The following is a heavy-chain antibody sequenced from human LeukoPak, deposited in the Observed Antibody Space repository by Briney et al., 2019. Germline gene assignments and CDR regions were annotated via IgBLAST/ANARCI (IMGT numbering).Heavy chain of an antibody. CDR1: GYTFTGYY. Sequence: ASVKVSCKASGYTFTGYYMHWVRQAPGQGLEWMGWINPNSGGTKYAQKFQGRVTMTRDTSISTAYMELSSLRSDDTAVYYCARGPGGRSGYYPLEDYYYYHYMDVWGKGTTVTVSS. D-gene: IGHD3-22*01. CDR3: ARGPGGRSGYYPLEDYYYYHYMDV. J-gene: IGHJ6*03. V-gene: IGHV1-2*02. CDR2: INPNSGGT.